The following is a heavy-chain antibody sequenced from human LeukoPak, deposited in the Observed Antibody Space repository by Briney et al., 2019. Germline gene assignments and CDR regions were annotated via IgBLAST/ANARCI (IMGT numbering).Heavy chain of an antibody. J-gene: IGHJ4*02. Sequence: ASVKVSCKASGYIFSSYGISWLRQAPGQGLEWMGWIGPYNGKTNYAQKFQGRVTTTKDTSTNTLYMEVRSLRSDDTAVYYCARDNGHKSVDFWGQGTLVTVSS. V-gene: IGHV1-18*01. CDR3: ARDNGHKSVDF. CDR2: IGPYNGKT. D-gene: IGHD2-21*01. CDR1: GYIFSSYG.